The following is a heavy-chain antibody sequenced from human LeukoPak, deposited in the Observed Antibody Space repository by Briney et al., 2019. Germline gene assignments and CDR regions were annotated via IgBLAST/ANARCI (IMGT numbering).Heavy chain of an antibody. CDR1: GGSISSDTFY. V-gene: IGHV4-39*01. J-gene: IGHJ4*02. Sequence: SETLSLTCTVSGGSISSDTFYWGWIRQSPGKGLEWIGSIYYSGSTFYNPSLKSRVTISVDTSKNQFSLKLSSVTAADTAVYYCARLAAVGAGLDYWGQGTQVTVSS. CDR3: ARLAAVGAGLDY. D-gene: IGHD6-13*01. CDR2: IYYSGST.